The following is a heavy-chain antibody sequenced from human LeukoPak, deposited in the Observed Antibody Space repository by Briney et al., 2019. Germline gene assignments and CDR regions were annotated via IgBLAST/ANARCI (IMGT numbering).Heavy chain of an antibody. Sequence: PVGSLRLSCSASGFNFRNYAMHWVRQAPGKGLEYVSAMSVVTGSTFYADSVMGRFTISRDNSANTLYLQMSSLRPEDTAVYYCAKPARGSGIQDGFDSWGQGALVAVSS. CDR2: MSVVTGST. CDR3: AKPARGSGIQDGFDS. V-gene: IGHV3-64D*06. D-gene: IGHD3-10*01. CDR1: GFNFRNYA. J-gene: IGHJ4*02.